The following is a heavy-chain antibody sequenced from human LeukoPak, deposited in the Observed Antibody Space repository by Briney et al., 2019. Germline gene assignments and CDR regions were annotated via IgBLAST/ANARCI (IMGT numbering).Heavy chain of an antibody. CDR1: GGSISSSSYY. D-gene: IGHD6-13*01. Sequence: PSETLSLTCTVSGGSISSSSYYWGWIRQPPGKGLEWIGSIYYSGSTYYNPSLKSRVTISVDTSKNQFSLKLSSVTAADTAVYYCPRPGQLGRYYFDYWGQGTLVTVSS. CDR3: PRPGQLGRYYFDY. V-gene: IGHV4-39*01. CDR2: IYYSGST. J-gene: IGHJ4*02.